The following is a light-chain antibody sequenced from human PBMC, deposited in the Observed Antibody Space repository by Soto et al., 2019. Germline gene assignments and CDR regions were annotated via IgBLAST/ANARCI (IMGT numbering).Light chain of an antibody. J-gene: IGLJ1*01. Sequence: QSVLTQPPSMSGAPGQRVTISCTGSSSNIGAGYDVHWYQRLPGTAPKVLIYNNNNRPSGVPDRFSGSKSGTSASLAITGLQAEDEADYYCQSYDSSLSGSYVFGTGTKVTVL. CDR2: NNN. CDR3: QSYDSSLSGSYV. CDR1: SSNIGAGYD. V-gene: IGLV1-40*01.